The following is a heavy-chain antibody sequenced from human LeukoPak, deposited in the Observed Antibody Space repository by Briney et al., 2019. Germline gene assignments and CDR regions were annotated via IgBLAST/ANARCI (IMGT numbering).Heavy chain of an antibody. CDR3: ARDYAYYDFWSVYYYQGVFDY. D-gene: IGHD3-3*01. CDR2: IKQDGSEK. J-gene: IGHJ4*02. Sequence: VGSLRLSYAASGFTFSSYWMSWVRQAPGKGLEWVANIKQDGSEKYYVDSVKGRFTISRDNAKNSLYLQMNSLRAEDTAVYYCARDYAYYDFWSVYYYQGVFDYWGQGTLVTVSS. V-gene: IGHV3-7*01. CDR1: GFTFSSYW.